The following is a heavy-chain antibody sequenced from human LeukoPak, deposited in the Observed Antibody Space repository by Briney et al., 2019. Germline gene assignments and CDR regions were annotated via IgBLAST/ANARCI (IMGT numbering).Heavy chain of an antibody. Sequence: GGSLRLSCAASGFTFSTYAMHWVRQAPGKGLEWVSSISSSSSYIYYADSVKGRFTISRDNAKNSLYLQMNSLRAEDTAVYYCARDDAAMVAIDYWGQGTLVTVSS. J-gene: IGHJ4*02. CDR3: ARDDAAMVAIDY. CDR1: GFTFSTYA. D-gene: IGHD5-18*01. V-gene: IGHV3-21*01. CDR2: ISSSSSYI.